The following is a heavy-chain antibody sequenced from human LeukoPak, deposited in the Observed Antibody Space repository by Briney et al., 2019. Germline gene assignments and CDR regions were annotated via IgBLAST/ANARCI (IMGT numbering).Heavy chain of an antibody. J-gene: IGHJ6*03. D-gene: IGHD3-22*01. CDR1: GGSISSYY. CDR3: ARATPNDYDSSGYGAMDV. V-gene: IGHV4-34*01. Sequence: SETLSLTCTVSGGSISSYYRSWIRQPPGKGLEWIGEINHSGSTNYNPSLKSRVTISVDTSKNQFSLRLSSVTAADTAVYYCARATPNDYDSSGYGAMDVWGKGTTVTVSS. CDR2: INHSGST.